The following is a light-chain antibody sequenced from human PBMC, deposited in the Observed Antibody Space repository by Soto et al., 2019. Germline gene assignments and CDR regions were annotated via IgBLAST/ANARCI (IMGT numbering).Light chain of an antibody. Sequence: EVVLTQSPATLSLSPGDTATLSCRASQSVTNYLGWYQQNPGQAPRILIYDTSNRATGIPARFSGSGSGTDFTLTITSLEPEDFAVYYCQQRSSWPKTFGQGTRLEIK. V-gene: IGKV3-11*01. CDR3: QQRSSWPKT. CDR1: QSVTNY. CDR2: DTS. J-gene: IGKJ5*01.